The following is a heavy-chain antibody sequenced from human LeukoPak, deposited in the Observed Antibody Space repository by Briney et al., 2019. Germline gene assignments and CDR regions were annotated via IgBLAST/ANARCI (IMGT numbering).Heavy chain of an antibody. V-gene: IGHV4-59*08. Sequence: SETLSLTCTVSGGSISSYYWNWIRQPPGKGLEWIGYIYYSGSTNYNPSLKSRVTISVDTSKNQFSLKLSSVTAADTAVYYCARRSMITFGGVIQGYYFDYWGQGTLVTVSS. CDR3: ARRSMITFGGVIQGYYFDY. J-gene: IGHJ4*02. CDR2: IYYSGST. CDR1: GGSISSYY. D-gene: IGHD3-16*01.